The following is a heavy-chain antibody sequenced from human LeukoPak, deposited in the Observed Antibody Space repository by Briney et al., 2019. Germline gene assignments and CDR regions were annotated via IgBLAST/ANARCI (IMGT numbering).Heavy chain of an antibody. D-gene: IGHD6-6*01. J-gene: IGHJ4*02. CDR3: ARGLAARTSPLGY. V-gene: IGHV4-34*01. CDR1: GGSFSGYY. Sequence: PSETLSLTCAVYGGSFSGYYWSWIRQPPGKGLEWIGEINHNGSTNYNPSLKSRVTISVDTSKNQFSLKLSSVTAADTAVYYCARGLAARTSPLGYWGQGTLVTVSS. CDR2: INHNGST.